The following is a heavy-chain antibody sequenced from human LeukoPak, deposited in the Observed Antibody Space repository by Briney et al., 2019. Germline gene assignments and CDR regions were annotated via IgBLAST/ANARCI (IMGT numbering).Heavy chain of an antibody. CDR2: IYYSGST. Sequence: SETLSLTCTVSGDSISSYYWSWIRQPPGKGLEWIGYIYYSGSTNYTPSLKSRVTISVDTSKNQFSLKLSSVTAADTAVYYCARVDGAAYSSGDEYYYYYYGMDVWGQGTTVTVSS. CDR1: GDSISSYY. D-gene: IGHD6-19*01. V-gene: IGHV4-59*01. CDR3: ARVDGAAYSSGDEYYYYYYGMDV. J-gene: IGHJ6*02.